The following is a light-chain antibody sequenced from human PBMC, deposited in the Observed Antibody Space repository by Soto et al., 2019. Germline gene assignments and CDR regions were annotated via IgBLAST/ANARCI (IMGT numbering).Light chain of an antibody. CDR2: QDS. Sequence: SYELTQPPSVSVSPGQTASITCSGEKLGDKYACWYQQKPGQSPVLVIYQDSKRPSGIPERFSGSNSGNTATLTISGTQAMDEADYYCQAWDSSSYVFVTGTKLTVL. CDR3: QAWDSSSYV. J-gene: IGLJ1*01. CDR1: KLGDKY. V-gene: IGLV3-1*01.